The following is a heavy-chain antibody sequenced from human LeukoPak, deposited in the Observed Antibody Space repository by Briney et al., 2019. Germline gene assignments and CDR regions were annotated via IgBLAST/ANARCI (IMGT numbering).Heavy chain of an antibody. J-gene: IGHJ4*02. V-gene: IGHV4-39*01. CDR3: ARLYGDYQYYFDY. CDR1: GGSISSSSYY. Sequence: PSETLSLTCTVSGGSISSSSYYWGWIRQPPGKGLEWIGSIYYSGSTYYNPSLKSRVTISVDTSKNQFSLKLSSVTAADTAVYYCARLYGDYQYYFDYWGQGTLVTVSS. D-gene: IGHD4-17*01. CDR2: IYYSGST.